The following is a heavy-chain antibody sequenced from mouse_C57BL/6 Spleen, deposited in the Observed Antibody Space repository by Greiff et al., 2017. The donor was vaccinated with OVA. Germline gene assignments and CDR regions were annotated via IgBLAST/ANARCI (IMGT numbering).Heavy chain of an antibody. CDR3: ASMVTTGYYYAMDY. Sequence: VQLQQPGAELVKPGASVKLSCKASGYTFTSYWMHWVKQRPGQGLEWIGMIHPNSGSTNYNEKFKSKATLTVDKSSSTAYMQLSSLTSEDSAVYYCASMVTTGYYYAMDYWGQGTSVTVSS. D-gene: IGHD2-2*01. CDR1: GYTFTSYW. V-gene: IGHV1-64*01. CDR2: IHPNSGST. J-gene: IGHJ4*01.